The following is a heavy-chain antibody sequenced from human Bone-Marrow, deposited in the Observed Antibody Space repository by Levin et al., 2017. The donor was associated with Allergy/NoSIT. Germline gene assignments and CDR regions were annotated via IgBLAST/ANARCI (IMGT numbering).Heavy chain of an antibody. J-gene: IGHJ4*02. CDR3: AREYCLTNNGPQRYDY. CDR2: ISSSSSYI. Sequence: GESLKISCAASGFTFSSYSMHWVRQAPGKGLEWVSSISSSSSYIYYADSVKGRFTISRDNAKNSLYLQMNSLRAEDTGLYYCAREYCLTNNGPQRYDYWGQGTLVTVSS. CDR1: GFTFSSYS. V-gene: IGHV3-21*01. D-gene: IGHD2-15*01.